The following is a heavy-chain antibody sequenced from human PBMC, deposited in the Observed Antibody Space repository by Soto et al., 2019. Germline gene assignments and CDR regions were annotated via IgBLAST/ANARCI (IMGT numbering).Heavy chain of an antibody. CDR2: IYPGDSGT. V-gene: IGHV5-51*01. J-gene: IGHJ6*02. CDR3: ARSTVRGVIPYYYGMDV. D-gene: IGHD3-10*01. CDR1: GYSFTSYW. Sequence: GESLKISCKGSGYSFTSYWIGWVRQMPGKGLEWMGIIYPGDSGTRYSPSFQGQVTISADKSISTAYLQWSSLKASDTAMYYCARSTVRGVIPYYYGMDVWGQGTTVTVSS.